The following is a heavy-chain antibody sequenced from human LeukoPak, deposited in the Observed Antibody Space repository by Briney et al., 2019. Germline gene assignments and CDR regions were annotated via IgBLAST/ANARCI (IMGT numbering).Heavy chain of an antibody. CDR3: AGVVRNTAFNDY. J-gene: IGHJ4*02. CDR2: ISYDGSNK. CDR1: GFTFSSYA. D-gene: IGHD5-18*01. Sequence: HPGGSLRLSCAASGFTFSSYAMHWVRQAPGKGLEWVAVISYDGSNKYYADSVKGRFTISRDNSKNTLYLQMNSLRAEDTAVYYCAGVVRNTAFNDYWGQGTLVTVSS. V-gene: IGHV3-30-3*01.